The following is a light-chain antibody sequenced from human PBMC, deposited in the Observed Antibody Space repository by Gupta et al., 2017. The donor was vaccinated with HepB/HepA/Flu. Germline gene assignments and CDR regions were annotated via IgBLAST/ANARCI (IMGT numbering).Light chain of an antibody. CDR3: QQSYSAPWT. J-gene: IGKJ1*01. Sequence: DLQLTQSPSSLSASVGARVTITCRASQSISTYVNWDQQKPGKAPNLLIYAASSLESGVPSRFSGRGSGTEFTLTISSLQPEDCATYYCQQSYSAPWTFGQGTKVEIK. V-gene: IGKV1-39*01. CDR1: QSISTY. CDR2: AAS.